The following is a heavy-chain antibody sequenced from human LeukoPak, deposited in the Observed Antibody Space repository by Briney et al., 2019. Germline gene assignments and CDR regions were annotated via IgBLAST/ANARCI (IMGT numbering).Heavy chain of an antibody. V-gene: IGHV3-33*01. J-gene: IGHJ4*02. Sequence: GRSLRLSCAASGLTFSSYGMHWVRQAPGKGLEWVAVIWYDGSNKYYADSVKGRFTISRDNSKNTLYLQMNSLRAEDTAVYYCPRAPYGGNSLDYWGQGTLVTVSS. D-gene: IGHD4-23*01. CDR2: IWYDGSNK. CDR3: PRAPYGGNSLDY. CDR1: GLTFSSYG.